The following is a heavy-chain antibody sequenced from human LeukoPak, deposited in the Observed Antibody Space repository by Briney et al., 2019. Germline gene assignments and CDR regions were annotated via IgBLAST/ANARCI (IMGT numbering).Heavy chain of an antibody. CDR3: ASQYCSSTSCYLGYYYYGMDV. CDR1: GFTFSSYA. J-gene: IGHJ6*02. Sequence: GGSLRLSCAASGFTFSSYAMSWVRQAPGKGLEWVSVIYSGGSTYYADSVKGRFTISRDNSKNTLYLQMNSLRAEDTAVYYCASQYCSSTSCYLGYYYYGMDVWGQGTTVTVSS. D-gene: IGHD2-2*01. V-gene: IGHV3-53*01. CDR2: IYSGGST.